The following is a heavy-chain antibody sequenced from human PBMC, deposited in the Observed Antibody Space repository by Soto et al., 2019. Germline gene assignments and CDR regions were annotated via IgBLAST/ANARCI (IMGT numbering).Heavy chain of an antibody. Sequence: QVQLQESGPGLVKPSQTLSLTCTVSGGSISSGGYYWSWIRQHPGKGLEWIGYIYYSGSTYYNPSLKIRVTISVDTSKNQFSLKLSSVTAADTAVYYCVRVPPRQGDYGMDVWGQGTTVTVSS. CDR3: VRVPPRQGDYGMDV. J-gene: IGHJ6*02. V-gene: IGHV4-31*03. CDR1: GGSISSGGYY. CDR2: IYYSGST.